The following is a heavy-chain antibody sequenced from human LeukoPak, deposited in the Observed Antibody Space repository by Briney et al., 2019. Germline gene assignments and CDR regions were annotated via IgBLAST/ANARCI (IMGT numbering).Heavy chain of an antibody. CDR1: GYTFTSYY. V-gene: IGHV1-46*01. CDR2: INPSDGST. CDR3: ARHRTSSNWGDAFDI. J-gene: IGHJ3*02. Sequence: ASVKVSCKASGYTFTSYYIHWVRQAPGQGLEWMGIINPSDGSTSYAQKFQGRVTVTRDMSTSTVYMELSSLRSEDTAVYYCARHRTSSNWGDAFDIWGQGTMVTVS. D-gene: IGHD6-13*01.